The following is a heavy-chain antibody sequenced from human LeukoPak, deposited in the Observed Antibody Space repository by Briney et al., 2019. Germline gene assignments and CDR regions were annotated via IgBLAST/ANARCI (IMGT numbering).Heavy chain of an antibody. Sequence: GGSLRLSCAASGFTFSSYAMSWVRQAPGKGLEWVSGISGSDRSTYYADSVKGRFIISRDNSKNTLYLQMNSLRAEDTAVYYCARRSGIAVAGAFDYWGQGTLVTVSS. CDR2: ISGSDRST. CDR1: GFTFSSYA. D-gene: IGHD6-19*01. CDR3: ARRSGIAVAGAFDY. V-gene: IGHV3-23*01. J-gene: IGHJ4*02.